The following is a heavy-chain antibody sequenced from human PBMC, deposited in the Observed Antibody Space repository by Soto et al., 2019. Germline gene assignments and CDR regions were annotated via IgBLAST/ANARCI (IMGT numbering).Heavy chain of an antibody. V-gene: IGHV3-21*01. J-gene: IGHJ6*02. Sequence: VSLRLSCADSGFTCSSYSMNWVRQAPGKGLEWVSSISSSSSYIYYADSVKGRFTISRDNAKISLYLQMNSLRAEDTAVYYCARDGYSSTSCYPDYYYGMDVWGQGTTVTVSS. CDR3: ARDGYSSTSCYPDYYYGMDV. CDR1: GFTCSSYS. D-gene: IGHD2-2*01. CDR2: ISSSSSYI.